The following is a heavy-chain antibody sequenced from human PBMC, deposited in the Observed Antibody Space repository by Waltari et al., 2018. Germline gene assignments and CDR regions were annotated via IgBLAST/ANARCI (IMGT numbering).Heavy chain of an antibody. CDR2: VSGSGGST. V-gene: IGHV3-23*01. D-gene: IGHD3-16*01. J-gene: IGHJ6*02. Sequence: EMQLLESGGGLVQPGGSLRLSCAASGLPFGNYAMGWVRQAPGRGLEGVSAVSGSGGSTYHIDSVKGRFTMSRDNSKNTLYLQMSNLRVEDTAIYYCAKGRGVNIYDYHGMDVWGPGTTVTVSS. CDR1: GLPFGNYA. CDR3: AKGRGVNIYDYHGMDV.